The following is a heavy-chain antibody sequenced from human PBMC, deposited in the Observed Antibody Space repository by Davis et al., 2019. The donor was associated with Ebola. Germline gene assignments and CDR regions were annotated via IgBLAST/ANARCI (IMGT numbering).Heavy chain of an antibody. V-gene: IGHV1-18*04. D-gene: IGHD5-18*01. CDR1: GYTFTSYG. Sequence: ASVKVSCKASGYTFTSYGISWVRQAPGQGLEWMGWISAYNGNTNYAQKLQGRVTMTTDTSTSTAYMELSSLRSEDTAVYYCARDEYSYGHQPLPAHWFDPWGQGTLVTVSS. CDR2: ISAYNGNT. CDR3: ARDEYSYGHQPLPAHWFDP. J-gene: IGHJ5*02.